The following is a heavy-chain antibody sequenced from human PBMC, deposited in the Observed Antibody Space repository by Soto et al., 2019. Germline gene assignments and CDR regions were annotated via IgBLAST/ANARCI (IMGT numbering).Heavy chain of an antibody. CDR1: GFTFGDYA. CDR2: VRSKAFGETT. CDR3: ARYTYTSRYSYYGMDV. J-gene: IGHJ6*02. V-gene: IGHV3-49*03. Sequence: GGSLRLSCTTFGFTFGDYAMRWFRQASGKGLEWVGVVRSKAFGETTDYAASVKDRFDISRDDSKSIAYLQMNSVTTEETAVYFCARYTYTSRYSYYGMDVWGHGTTVPVSS. D-gene: IGHD2-2*02.